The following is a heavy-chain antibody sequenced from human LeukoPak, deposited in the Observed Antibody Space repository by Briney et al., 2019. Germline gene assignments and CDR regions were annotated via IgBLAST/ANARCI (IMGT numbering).Heavy chain of an antibody. CDR3: ARETSQKGAHYMDV. CDR2: IYYSGYT. Sequence: SETLSLTCTVSGGSISSGNYYYSWIRQPPGKGLKWIGNIYYSGYTTYSPSLRSRVTISVDTSKNQFSLKLSSVTAADTAVYYCARETSQKGAHYMDVWGKGTTITISS. V-gene: IGHV4-61*01. CDR1: GGSISSGNYY. J-gene: IGHJ6*03. D-gene: IGHD3-16*01.